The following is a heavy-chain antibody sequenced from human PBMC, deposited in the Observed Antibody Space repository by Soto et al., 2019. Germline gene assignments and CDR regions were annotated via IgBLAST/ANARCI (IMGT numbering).Heavy chain of an antibody. CDR1: GGSISSSSYY. CDR2: IYYSGST. D-gene: IGHD3-9*01. V-gene: IGHV4-39*01. J-gene: IGHJ1*01. Sequence: SETLSLTCTVSGGSISSSSYYWGWIRQPPGKGLEWIGSIYYSGSTYYNPSLKSRVTISVDTSKNQFALRLSSVTAADTAVYYCARHRADYDILTGYYSRMCFQHWGQGTLVTVSS. CDR3: ARHRADYDILTGYYSRMCFQH.